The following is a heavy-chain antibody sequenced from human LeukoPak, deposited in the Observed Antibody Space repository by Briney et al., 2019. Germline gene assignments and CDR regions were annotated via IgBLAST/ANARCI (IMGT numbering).Heavy chain of an antibody. Sequence: ASVKVSCKASGYTFTGYYMHWVRQAPGQGLEWMGWINPNSGGTNYAQKFQGRVTMTRDTSISTAYMEVSRLRSDDTAVYYCAREVEGMIERLRGVFDYWGQGTLVTVSS. CDR3: AREVEGMIERLRGVFDY. D-gene: IGHD2-21*01. CDR2: INPNSGGT. V-gene: IGHV1-2*02. J-gene: IGHJ4*02. CDR1: GYTFTGYY.